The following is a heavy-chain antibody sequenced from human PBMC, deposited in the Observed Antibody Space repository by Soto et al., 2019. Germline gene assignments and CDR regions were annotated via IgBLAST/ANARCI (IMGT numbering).Heavy chain of an antibody. CDR2: IYPGDSDT. D-gene: IGHD3-3*01. J-gene: IGHJ6*02. CDR1: GYSFTSYW. Sequence: PGESLKISCNGSGYSFTSYWIGWVRQMPWKGLEWMGIIYPGDSDTRYSPSFQGQVTISADKSISTAYLQWSSLKASDTAMYYCARSYYDFWSGYNYYYYGMDVWGQGTTVTVSS. V-gene: IGHV5-51*01. CDR3: ARSYYDFWSGYNYYYYGMDV.